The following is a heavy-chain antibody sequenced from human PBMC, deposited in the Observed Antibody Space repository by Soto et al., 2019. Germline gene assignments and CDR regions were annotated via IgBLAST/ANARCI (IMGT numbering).Heavy chain of an antibody. CDR3: ARDYDFWSGYSGRGMDV. CDR1: GDSVSSNSAG. J-gene: IGHJ6*02. CDR2: TYYRSKWYN. D-gene: IGHD3-3*01. Sequence: SQTLSLTCAISGDSVSSNSAGWNWIRQSPSRGLEWLGRTYYRSKWYNDYAVSVKSRITINPDTSKNQFSLQLNSVTPEDTAVYYCARDYDFWSGYSGRGMDVWGQGTTVTVSS. V-gene: IGHV6-1*01.